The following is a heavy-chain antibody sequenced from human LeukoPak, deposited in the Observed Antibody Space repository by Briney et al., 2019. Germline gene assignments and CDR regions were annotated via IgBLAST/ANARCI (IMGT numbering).Heavy chain of an antibody. CDR3: AKADENTRYVFRDY. CDR2: TPYDERNK. J-gene: IGHJ4*02. V-gene: IGHV3-30*04. CDR1: GFTFSSNA. Sequence: GGSLRLSCAASGFTFSSNAMHWVRQAPGKGLEWVAATPYDERNKYYGDSVRGRFTISRDNSKNTLYLQMNSLRAEDTAVYYCAKADENTRYVFRDYWGQGTLVTVSS. D-gene: IGHD2/OR15-2a*01.